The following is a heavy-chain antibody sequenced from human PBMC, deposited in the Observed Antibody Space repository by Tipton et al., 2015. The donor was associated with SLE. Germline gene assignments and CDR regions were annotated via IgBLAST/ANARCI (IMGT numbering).Heavy chain of an antibody. CDR3: ARGQRVWRYFDY. D-gene: IGHD2-2*01. J-gene: IGHJ4*02. Sequence: TLSLTCTVSGGSISRGGYYWRWIRQHPGKRLEWIGYIYYSGSTYYNPSLKSRVTISVDTSKNQFSLKLSSVTAADTAVYYCARGQRVWRYFDYWGQGTLVTVSS. V-gene: IGHV4-31*03. CDR2: IYYSGST. CDR1: GGSISRGGYY.